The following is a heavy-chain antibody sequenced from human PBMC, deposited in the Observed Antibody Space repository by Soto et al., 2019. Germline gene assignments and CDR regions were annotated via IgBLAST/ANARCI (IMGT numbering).Heavy chain of an antibody. CDR2: ISSNGGST. Sequence: GGSLRLSCAASGFTFSSYAMHWVRQAPGKGLEYVSAISSNGGSTYYANSVKGRFTISRDNSKNTLYLQMGSLRAEDMAVYYCARVSYDFWSGYPPEYYYYYMDVWGKGTTVTVSS. J-gene: IGHJ6*03. V-gene: IGHV3-64*01. CDR1: GFTFSSYA. D-gene: IGHD3-3*01. CDR3: ARVSYDFWSGYPPEYYYYYMDV.